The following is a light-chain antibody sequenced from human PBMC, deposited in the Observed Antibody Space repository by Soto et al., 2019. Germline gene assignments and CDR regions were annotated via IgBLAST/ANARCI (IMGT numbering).Light chain of an antibody. CDR2: NDN. CDR3: AAWDDSLNGVV. V-gene: IGLV1-44*01. CDR1: SSNIGSNT. Sequence: QSVLTQPPSASGTPGQRVTISCSGTSSNIGSNTVSWYQQLPGTAPKLLISNDNQRPSGVPERFSGSKSGTSASLAISGLQSEDEADYYCAAWDDSLNGVVFGGGTKLTVL. J-gene: IGLJ2*01.